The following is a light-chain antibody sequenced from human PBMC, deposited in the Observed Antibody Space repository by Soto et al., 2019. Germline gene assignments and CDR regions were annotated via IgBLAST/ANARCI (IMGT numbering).Light chain of an antibody. CDR1: SSDVGSYNL. V-gene: IGLV2-23*01. CDR2: EGS. Sequence: QSALTQPASVSGSPGQSITISCTGTSSDVGSYNLVSWYQQHPGKAPKVMIYEGSQRPSGVSNRFSGSKSGNTASLTISGLQAEDEADYYCCSYAGSWTLVFGGGTKLTVL. CDR3: CSYAGSWTLV. J-gene: IGLJ3*02.